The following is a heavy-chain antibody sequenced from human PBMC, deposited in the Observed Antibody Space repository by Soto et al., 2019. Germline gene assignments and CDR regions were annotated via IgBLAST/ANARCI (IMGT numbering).Heavy chain of an antibody. V-gene: IGHV3-33*01. D-gene: IGHD3-22*01. CDR2: IWYDGSNK. CDR3: ARGTGAYYASSGYYLRPEIDC. J-gene: IGHJ4*02. CDR1: GFTFSSYG. Sequence: LRLSCAAAGFTFSSYGMDGVRQAPGKGLEWVAVIWYDGSNKYYADSVNCRFTISRDNSKNTLYLQMNTLRAEDTAVYYCARGTGAYYASSGYYLRPEIDCWGQGNLVTVSS.